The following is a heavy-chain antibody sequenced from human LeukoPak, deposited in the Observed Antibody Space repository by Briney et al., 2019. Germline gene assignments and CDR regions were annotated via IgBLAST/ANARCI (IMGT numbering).Heavy chain of an antibody. Sequence: GGSLRLSCAASGFTFNDYYMSWIRQAPGKGLEWLSYINIGGTSTHYADSVKGRFTISRDNAKKSLYLEMNNLRAEDTAVYYCATDGAGFDTWGQGGLVTVSS. J-gene: IGHJ5*02. CDR3: ATDGAGFDT. CDR2: INIGGTST. V-gene: IGHV3-11*01. CDR1: GFTFNDYY.